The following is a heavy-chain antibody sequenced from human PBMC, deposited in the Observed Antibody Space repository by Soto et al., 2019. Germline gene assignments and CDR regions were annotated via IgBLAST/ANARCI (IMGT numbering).Heavy chain of an antibody. CDR3: VRDPATVTSYFDY. Sequence: QVQLVESGGCVVQPGRSLRLSCAAFGFTLSSYGMHWVRQAPGKGLEWVAVIWYDGSKKYYADSVKGRFIIFKDNSKLDLQMNSLRVEDTAVYYCVRDPATVTSYFDYWGLGTLVTVSS. D-gene: IGHD4-17*01. CDR2: IWYDGSKK. V-gene: IGHV3-33*01. J-gene: IGHJ4*02. CDR1: GFTLSSYG.